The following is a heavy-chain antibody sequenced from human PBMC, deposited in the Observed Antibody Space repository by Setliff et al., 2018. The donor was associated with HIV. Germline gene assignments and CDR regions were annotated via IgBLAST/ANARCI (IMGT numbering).Heavy chain of an antibody. Sequence: SETLSLTCAVSAYSISSGYYWGWIRQPPGKGLEWIGSIYHSGSTYYNPPLMSRVTISADTSKNQFSLKLSSVTVADTAVYHCARHAGLLWFGELWRGGEYYFDSWGQGTLVTVSS. V-gene: IGHV4-38-2*01. D-gene: IGHD3-10*01. CDR1: AYSISSGYY. J-gene: IGHJ4*02. CDR3: ARHAGLLWFGELWRGGEYYFDS. CDR2: IYHSGST.